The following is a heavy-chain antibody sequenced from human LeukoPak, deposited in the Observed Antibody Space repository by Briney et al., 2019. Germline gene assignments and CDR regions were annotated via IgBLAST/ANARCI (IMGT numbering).Heavy chain of an antibody. CDR2: IRYDGSNK. Sequence: GGFLRLSCAASGFTFSSYGMHWVRQAPGKGLEWEAFIRYDGSNKYYADSVKGRFTISRDNSKNTLYLQMNSLRAEDTAVYYCAKDSGVGSSWYSSVGYFDYWGQGTLVTVSS. CDR3: AKDSGVGSSWYSSVGYFDY. V-gene: IGHV3-30*02. J-gene: IGHJ4*02. CDR1: GFTFSSYG. D-gene: IGHD6-13*01.